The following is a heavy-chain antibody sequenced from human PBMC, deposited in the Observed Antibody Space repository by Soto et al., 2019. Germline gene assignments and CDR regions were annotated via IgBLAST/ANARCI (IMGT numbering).Heavy chain of an antibody. CDR3: ARCYCSSTSCRTYYYYGMDV. CDR2: IIPIFGTA. V-gene: IGHV1-69*13. CDR1: GGTFSSYA. Sequence: SLKVSCKASGGTFSSYAISWVRQAPGQGLEWMGGIIPIFGTANYAQKFQGRVTITADESTSTAYMELSSLRSEDTAVYYCARCYCSSTSCRTYYYYGMDVWGQGTTVTVSS. D-gene: IGHD2-2*01. J-gene: IGHJ6*02.